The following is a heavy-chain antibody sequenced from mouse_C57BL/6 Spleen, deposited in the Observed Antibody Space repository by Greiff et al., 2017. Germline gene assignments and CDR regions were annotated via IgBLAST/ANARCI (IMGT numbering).Heavy chain of an antibody. CDR2: IYWDDDK. Sequence: QVTLKECGPGILQSSQTLSLTCSFSGFSLSTSGMGVSWIRQPSGKGLEWLAHIYWDDDKRYNPSLKSRLTISKDTSRNQVFLKITSVDTADTATNYCARRRKSSYWYFDVWGTGTTVTVSS. D-gene: IGHD1-1*01. J-gene: IGHJ1*03. CDR3: ARRRKSSYWYFDV. CDR1: GFSLSTSGMG. V-gene: IGHV8-12*01.